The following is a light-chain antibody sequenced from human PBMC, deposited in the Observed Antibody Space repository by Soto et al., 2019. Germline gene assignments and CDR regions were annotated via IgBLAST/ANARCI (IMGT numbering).Light chain of an antibody. CDR3: QQYGSSPPIT. J-gene: IGKJ5*01. CDR1: QSVSSSY. CDR2: GAS. V-gene: IGKV3-20*01. Sequence: EIVLTQSPGTLSLSPGERATLSCRASQSVSSSYLAWYQQKPGQPPSLLIYGASSRSTGSPDRFSGSGAGRDFTLTISRLEPEDFAEYYCQQYGSSPPITFGQGTRLEIK.